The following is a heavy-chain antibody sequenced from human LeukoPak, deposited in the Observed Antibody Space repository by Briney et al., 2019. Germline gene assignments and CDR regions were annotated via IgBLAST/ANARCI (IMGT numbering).Heavy chain of an antibody. CDR2: IKPNGGGA. J-gene: IGHJ4*02. CDR3: ARDPDYGSGSYHFYYFDH. V-gene: IGHV1-2*02. CDR1: GYTFTGYY. D-gene: IGHD3-10*01. Sequence: ASVKVSCKASGYTFTGYYMHWVRQAPGQGLEWMGWIKPNGGGANFAQKFQGRVTMTRDTSISTAYMELSRLRSDDTAVYYCARDPDYGSGSYHFYYFDHWGQGTLVTVS.